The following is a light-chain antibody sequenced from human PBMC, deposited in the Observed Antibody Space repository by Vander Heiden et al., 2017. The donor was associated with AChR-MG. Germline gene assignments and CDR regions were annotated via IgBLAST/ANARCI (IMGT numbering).Light chain of an antibody. J-gene: IGKJ1*01. CDR2: GAS. Sequence: EIVLTQSPDTLSLSPGEGATLSCRASQNVRDNYLAWYQQKPGQAPRLLIYGASNRASGVPDRFSGGGSGADFTLTISRMEPEDFAVYFCHRDYSSPRTFGQGTKVEIK. V-gene: IGKV3-20*01. CDR3: HRDYSSPRT. CDR1: QNVRDNY.